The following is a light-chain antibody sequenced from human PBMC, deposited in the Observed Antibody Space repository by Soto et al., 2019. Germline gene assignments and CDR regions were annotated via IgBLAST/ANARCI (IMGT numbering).Light chain of an antibody. V-gene: IGLV2-14*01. CDR2: EVT. Sequence: QSALTQPASVSGSPGQSITISCTGTTSDVGGYNYVSWYQQYPGKAPKLMIFEVTDRPSGVSNRFSGSKSGNTASLSISGLQVEDEAEYYCSSFTRSSSTYVFGSGTKLTVL. J-gene: IGLJ1*01. CDR1: TSDVGGYNY. CDR3: SSFTRSSSTYV.